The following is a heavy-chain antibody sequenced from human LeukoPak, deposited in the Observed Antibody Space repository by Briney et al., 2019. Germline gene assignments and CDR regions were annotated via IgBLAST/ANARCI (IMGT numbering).Heavy chain of an antibody. CDR2: MNPNSGNT. CDR1: GYTFTSYD. CDR3: ARRIGRQLVRYFDY. Sequence: ASVKVSCKASGYTFTSYDINWVRQATGQGLEWMGWMNPNSGNTGYAQKFQGRVTITRNTSISTAYMELSSLRSEDTAVYYCARRIGRQLVRYFDYWGQGTLVTVSS. D-gene: IGHD6-6*01. V-gene: IGHV1-8*03. J-gene: IGHJ4*02.